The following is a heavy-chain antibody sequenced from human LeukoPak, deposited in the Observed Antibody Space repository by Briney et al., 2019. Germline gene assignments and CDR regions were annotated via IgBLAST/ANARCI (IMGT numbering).Heavy chain of an antibody. J-gene: IGHJ5*02. CDR3: ARDRRVVTAIRKGNWFDP. Sequence: GASVKVSCKASGYTFTSYYMHWVRQAPGQGLEWMGIINPSGGSTSYAQKFQGRVTMTRDTSISTAYMELSRLRSDDTAVYYCARDRRVVTAIRKGNWFDPWGQGTLVTVSS. D-gene: IGHD2-21*02. CDR2: INPSGGST. V-gene: IGHV1-46*01. CDR1: GYTFTSYY.